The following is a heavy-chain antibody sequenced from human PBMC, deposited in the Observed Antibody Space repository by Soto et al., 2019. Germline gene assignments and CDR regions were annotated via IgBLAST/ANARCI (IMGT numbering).Heavy chain of an antibody. CDR2: ISGSGGAT. Sequence: EVQLLESGGGLVQPGGSLRLSCAAAGFPFSTYAMTWVRQTPAKGLEWVSTISGSGGATYYADSMKGRFTISRDNSKNTLSLQMNRLRAEDSARYYCAKGRRSGLAHEVFHIWGQGTLVTVSS. J-gene: IGHJ3*02. CDR1: GFPFSTYA. CDR3: AKGRRSGLAHEVFHI. D-gene: IGHD6-19*01. V-gene: IGHV3-23*01.